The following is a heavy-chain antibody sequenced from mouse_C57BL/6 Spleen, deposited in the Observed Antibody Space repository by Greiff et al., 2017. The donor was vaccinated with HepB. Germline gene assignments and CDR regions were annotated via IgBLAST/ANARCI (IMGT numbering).Heavy chain of an antibody. Sequence: QVQLQQSGAELVMPGASVKLSCKASGYTFTSYWMHWVKQRPGQGLEWIGEIDPSDSYTNYNQKFKGKSTLTVDKSSSTAYMQLSSLTSEDSAVYYCARYYDYDYYAMDYWGQGTSVTVSS. CDR3: ARYYDYDYYAMDY. J-gene: IGHJ4*01. D-gene: IGHD2-4*01. CDR2: IDPSDSYT. V-gene: IGHV1-69*01. CDR1: GYTFTSYW.